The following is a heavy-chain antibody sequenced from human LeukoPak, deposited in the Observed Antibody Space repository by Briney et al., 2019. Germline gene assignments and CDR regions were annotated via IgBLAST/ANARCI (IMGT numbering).Heavy chain of an antibody. CDR1: GGSVSSGSYY. V-gene: IGHV4-61*01. Sequence: SETLSLTCTVSGGSVSSGSYYWSWSRQPPGKGLEWIGYIYYSASTNYNPSLKSRVTISVHTSNNQFSLKLSSVTAADTAVYYCARGSRGYSYGWGQGTLVTVSS. CDR3: ARGSRGYSYG. D-gene: IGHD5-18*01. CDR2: IYYSAST. J-gene: IGHJ4*02.